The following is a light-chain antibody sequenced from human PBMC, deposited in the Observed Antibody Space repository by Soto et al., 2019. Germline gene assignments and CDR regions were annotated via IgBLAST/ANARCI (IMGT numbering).Light chain of an antibody. CDR1: QNIDRW. J-gene: IGKJ1*01. Sequence: GDRVTITCRASQNIDRWLAWYQQKPGETPKVLVYDASSLKSGVPSRFSGSGSGTEFTLTISSLQPDDFATYYCQHYNSYSEAFGQGTKVDI. CDR2: DAS. CDR3: QHYNSYSEA. V-gene: IGKV1-5*01.